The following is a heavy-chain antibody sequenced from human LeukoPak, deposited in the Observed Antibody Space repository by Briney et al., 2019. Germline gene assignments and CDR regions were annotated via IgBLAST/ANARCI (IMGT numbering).Heavy chain of an antibody. CDR1: GFTFSTYN. CDR2: ITSSSSYT. CDR3: ARGGSYYSFDV. V-gene: IGHV3-21*01. Sequence: PGGSLRLSCAASGFTFSTYNMNWVRQAPGKGLEWVSSITSSSSYTFYADSVKGRFTISRDNAKNSLYLQMNSLRAEDTAVYYCARGGSYYSFDVWGQGTMVTVSS. D-gene: IGHD1-26*01. J-gene: IGHJ3*01.